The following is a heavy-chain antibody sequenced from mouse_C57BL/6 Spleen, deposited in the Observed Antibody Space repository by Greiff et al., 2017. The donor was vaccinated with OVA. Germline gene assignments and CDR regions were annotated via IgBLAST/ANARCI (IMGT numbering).Heavy chain of an antibody. CDR2: ISYDGSN. CDR3: AREEIYYGNRYAMDY. V-gene: IGHV3-6*01. CDR1: GYSITSGYY. Sequence: EVKVEESGPGLVKPSQSLSLTCSVTGYSITSGYYWNWIRQFPGNKLEWMGYISYDGSNNYNPSLKNRISITRDTSKNQFFLKLNSVTTEDTATYYCAREEIYYGNRYAMDYWGQGTSVTVSS. D-gene: IGHD2-1*01. J-gene: IGHJ4*01.